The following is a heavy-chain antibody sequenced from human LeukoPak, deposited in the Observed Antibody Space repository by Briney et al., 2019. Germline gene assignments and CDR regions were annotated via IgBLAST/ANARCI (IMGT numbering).Heavy chain of an antibody. V-gene: IGHV4-39*07. CDR2: IYYSGST. D-gene: IGHD3-10*01. CDR1: GGSISSSSYY. CDR3: ARVGSNPVGGSYYFDY. J-gene: IGHJ4*02. Sequence: SETLSLTCTVSGGSISSSSYYWGWIRQPPGKGLEWIGSIYYSGSTYYNPSLKSRVTISVDTSKNQFSLKLSSVTAADTAVYYCARVGSNPVGGSYYFDYWGQGTLVTVSS.